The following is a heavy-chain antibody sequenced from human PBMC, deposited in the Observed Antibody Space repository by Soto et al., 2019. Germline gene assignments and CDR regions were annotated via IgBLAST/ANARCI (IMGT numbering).Heavy chain of an antibody. V-gene: IGHV4-30-2*01. J-gene: IGHJ5*02. CDR3: ARGLRTIDH. Sequence: QLQLQESGSGLVKPSQTLSLTCAVSGGSISSGGYSWSWIRQPPGKGLEWIGYSHHGGSTSYNPSLKSRVTRSIDGSKNQFSLKLSSVTAADTAVYYCARGLRTIDHWGQGTLVTVSS. CDR2: SHHGGST. D-gene: IGHD4-17*01. CDR1: GGSISSGGYS.